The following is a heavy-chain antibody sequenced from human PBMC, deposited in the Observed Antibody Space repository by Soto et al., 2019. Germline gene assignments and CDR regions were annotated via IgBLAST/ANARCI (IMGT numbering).Heavy chain of an antibody. D-gene: IGHD1-26*01. J-gene: IGHJ3*01. CDR1: GFTFSYYW. CDR2: IHNDGSRT. CDR3: ARGDRGAFDL. V-gene: IGHV3-74*03. Sequence: EVQLVESGGVLVQPGESLRLSCAASGFTFSYYWMHWVRQTPGKGLLWVSHIHNDGSRTTYADSVKGRFTISRDNARNTVYLQMNSLRDDDTAVYYCARGDRGAFDLWGQGTAVTVSS.